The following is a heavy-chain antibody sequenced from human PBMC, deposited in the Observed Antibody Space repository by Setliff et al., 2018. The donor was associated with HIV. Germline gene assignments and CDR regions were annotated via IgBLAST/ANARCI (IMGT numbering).Heavy chain of an antibody. CDR1: GYNFTIYW. D-gene: IGHD2-2*01. CDR3: AKGLGFCGSTTCFFDY. CDR2: IYPGDSDT. J-gene: IGHJ4*02. V-gene: IGHV5-51*01. Sequence: GESLKISCKGSGYNFTIYWIGWVRQMPGKGLKWMGIIYPGDSDTRYSPSFQGQVTISADKSISTAYLQWSSLKASDTAMYYCAKGLGFCGSTTCFFDYWGEGTLVTVSS.